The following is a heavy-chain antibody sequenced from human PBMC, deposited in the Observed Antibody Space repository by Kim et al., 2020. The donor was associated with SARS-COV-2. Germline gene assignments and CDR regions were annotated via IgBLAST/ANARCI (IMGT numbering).Heavy chain of an antibody. Sequence: ASVKVSCKASDNTFSSHDLTWVRQAPGQGLEWMGWSSAHSGNTNFAQKFQGRVALTTDAASTTAYMELRNLRFDDTAVYYCATKKRGYWYFDLWGRGTLVTVSS. V-gene: IGHV1-18*01. D-gene: IGHD3-3*01. CDR1: DNTFSSHD. CDR3: ATKKRGYWYFDL. J-gene: IGHJ2*01. CDR2: SSAHSGNT.